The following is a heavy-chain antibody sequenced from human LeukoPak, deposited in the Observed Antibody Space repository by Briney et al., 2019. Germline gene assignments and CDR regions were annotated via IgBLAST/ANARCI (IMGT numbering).Heavy chain of an antibody. V-gene: IGHV4-39*07. J-gene: IGHJ4*02. CDR3: ARDFPAAGTDY. CDR2: IYYSGST. CDR1: GGSISSSSYY. Sequence: SETLSLTCTVSGGSISSSSYYWGWIRQPPGKGLEWIGSIYYSGSTYYNPSLKSRVTISVDTSKNQFSLKLSSVTAADTAVYYCARDFPAAGTDYWGQGTLVTVSS. D-gene: IGHD6-13*01.